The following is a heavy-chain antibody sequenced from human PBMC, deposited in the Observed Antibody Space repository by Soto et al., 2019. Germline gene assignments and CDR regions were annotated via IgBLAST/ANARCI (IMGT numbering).Heavy chain of an antibody. Sequence: QVQLQQWGAGLLKPSETLSLTCAVYGGSFSGYYWSWIRQPPVKGLEWIGEINHSGSTNYNPSLKSRVTISVDTSKNQFSLKLSSVTAADTAVYYCARGRQDIVVVPAAPATYYMDVWGKGTTVTVSS. D-gene: IGHD2-2*01. CDR3: ARGRQDIVVVPAAPATYYMDV. J-gene: IGHJ6*03. CDR2: INHSGST. CDR1: GGSFSGYY. V-gene: IGHV4-34*01.